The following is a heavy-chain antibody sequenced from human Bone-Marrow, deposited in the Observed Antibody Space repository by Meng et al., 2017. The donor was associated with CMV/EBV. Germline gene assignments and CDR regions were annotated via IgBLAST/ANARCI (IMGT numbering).Heavy chain of an antibody. CDR1: GGSFSGYY. CDR3: ARDDSALEAPRRYFDF. CDR2: INHSGST. D-gene: IGHD1-1*01. V-gene: IGHV4-34*01. J-gene: IGHJ4*02. Sequence: GSLRLSCAVYGGSFSGYYWSWIRQPPGKGLEWIGEINHSGSTNYNPSLKSRVTVSVDTSKNQFSLKVRSVTAADTAIYYCARDDSALEAPRRYFDFWGRGTLVTVSS.